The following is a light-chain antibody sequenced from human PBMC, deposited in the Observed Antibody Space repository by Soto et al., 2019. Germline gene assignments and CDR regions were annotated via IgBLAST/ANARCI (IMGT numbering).Light chain of an antibody. V-gene: IGLV2-14*01. CDR3: SSYTGSSPLVV. J-gene: IGLJ2*01. Sequence: QSALTQPASVSGSLGQSITISCTGTSSDVGGHNYVSWYQQHPGKAPRLMIFEVSSRPSGVSNRFSGSKSGNTASLTISGLQAEDEADYYCSSYTGSSPLVVFGGGTKVTVL. CDR2: EVS. CDR1: SSDVGGHNY.